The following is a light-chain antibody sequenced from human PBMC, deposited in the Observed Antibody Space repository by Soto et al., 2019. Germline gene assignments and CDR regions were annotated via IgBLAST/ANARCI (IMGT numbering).Light chain of an antibody. Sequence: DIQMTQSPSTLSASVGDRVTITCRASQSISSWLAWYQQKPGKAPKLLIYKASSLESGVPSRFSGSGSGTDFTLTISSLQPYDFATYYCQQYNSFRTFGQGTKLDIK. CDR2: KAS. CDR3: QQYNSFRT. CDR1: QSISSW. J-gene: IGKJ1*01. V-gene: IGKV1-5*03.